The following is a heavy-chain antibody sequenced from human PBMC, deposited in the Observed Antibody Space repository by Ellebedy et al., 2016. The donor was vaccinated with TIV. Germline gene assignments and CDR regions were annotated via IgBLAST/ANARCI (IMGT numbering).Heavy chain of an antibody. Sequence: GGSLRLSCVGSGFSFRSYWMSWVRQAPGKGLEWVANMRQDGGDKYYVDSVKGRFTISRDNAKNSLYLLMNNLSAEDTGVYYCATDGSYGDYRSPTHAFEIWGQGTLVTVSS. J-gene: IGHJ3*02. CDR3: ATDGSYGDYRSPTHAFEI. CDR1: GFSFRSYW. V-gene: IGHV3-7*01. CDR2: MRQDGGDK. D-gene: IGHD4-17*01.